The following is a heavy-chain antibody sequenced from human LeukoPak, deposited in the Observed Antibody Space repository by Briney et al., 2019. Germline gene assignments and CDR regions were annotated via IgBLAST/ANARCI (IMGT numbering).Heavy chain of an antibody. CDR1: GFTFSSYE. V-gene: IGHV3-48*03. J-gene: IGHJ4*02. D-gene: IGHD6-19*01. CDR3: AREEYSSGWYAYYFDY. Sequence: PGGSLRLSCAASGFTFSSYEMTWVRQAPGKGLDGVSYISSSGSTIYYADSVKGRFTISRDNAKNSLYLQMNSLRAEDTAVYYCAREEYSSGWYAYYFDYWGQGTLVTVSS. CDR2: ISSSGSTI.